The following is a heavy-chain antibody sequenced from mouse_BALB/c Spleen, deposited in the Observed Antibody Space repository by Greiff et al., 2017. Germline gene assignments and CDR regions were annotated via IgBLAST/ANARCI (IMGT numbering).Heavy chain of an antibody. Sequence: QVQLQQSGPELVKPGASVKISCKASGYAFSSSWMNWVKQRPGQGLEWIGRIYPGDGDTNYNGKFKGKATLTADKSSSTAYMQLSSLTSVDSAVYFCAREVRRWYFDVWGAGTTVTVSS. CDR1: GYAFSSSW. CDR3: AREVRRWYFDV. J-gene: IGHJ1*01. D-gene: IGHD2-14*01. V-gene: IGHV1-82*01. CDR2: IYPGDGDT.